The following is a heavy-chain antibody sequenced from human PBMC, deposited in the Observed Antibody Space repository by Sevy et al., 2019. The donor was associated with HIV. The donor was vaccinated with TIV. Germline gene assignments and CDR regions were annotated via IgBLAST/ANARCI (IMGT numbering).Heavy chain of an antibody. V-gene: IGHV4-31*03. CDR3: ARENVDTAMVGFPDYFDY. D-gene: IGHD5-18*01. CDR2: IYYSGST. Sequence: SETLSLTCTVSGGSISSGGYYWSWIRQHPGKGLEWIGYIYYSGSTYYNPSLKSRVTISVDTSKNQFSLKLSSVTAADTAVYYCARENVDTAMVGFPDYFDYWGQGTLVTVSS. J-gene: IGHJ4*02. CDR1: GGSISSGGYY.